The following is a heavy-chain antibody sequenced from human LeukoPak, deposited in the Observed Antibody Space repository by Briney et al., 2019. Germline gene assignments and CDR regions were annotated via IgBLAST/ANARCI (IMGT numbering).Heavy chain of an antibody. V-gene: IGHV3-53*01. D-gene: IGHD3-22*01. CDR2: MYSGGST. CDR3: ARKYYYDSSGSDAFDI. Sequence: GGSLRLPCAASGFSVSSNYMSWVRQAPGKGLEWVSVMYSGGSTYYADSVQGRFTISRDSSKNTLYLQMNSLRAEDTAVYYCARKYYYDSSGSDAFDIWGQGTMVTVSS. J-gene: IGHJ3*02. CDR1: GFSVSSNY.